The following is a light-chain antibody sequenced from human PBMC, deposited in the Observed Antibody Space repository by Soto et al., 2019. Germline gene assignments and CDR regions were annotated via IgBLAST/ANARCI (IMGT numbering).Light chain of an antibody. CDR1: QSVSGNY. J-gene: IGKJ1*01. V-gene: IGKV3-20*01. Sequence: EIVLTQSPGTLSLSPGERATVSCWASQSVSGNYLAWHQQKPGQAPRVLIYAVSKRAPGIPDRFSGSGSGTDFTLTINRLEPEDFAVYYCQHYGRAPWTFGQGTKVEF. CDR2: AVS. CDR3: QHYGRAPWT.